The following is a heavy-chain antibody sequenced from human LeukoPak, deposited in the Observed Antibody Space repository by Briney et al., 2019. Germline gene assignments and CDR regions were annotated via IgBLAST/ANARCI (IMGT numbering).Heavy chain of an antibody. CDR2: INHSGST. Sequence: SETLSLTCAVYGGSFSGYYWSWIRQPPGKGLEWIGEINHSGSTNYNPSLKSRVTISVDTSKNQFSLKLTSLTAADTAVYYCARGRTQLQLRGFYYGMDVWGQGTTVTVSS. D-gene: IGHD5-18*01. CDR1: GGSFSGYY. CDR3: ARGRTQLQLRGFYYGMDV. J-gene: IGHJ6*02. V-gene: IGHV4-34*01.